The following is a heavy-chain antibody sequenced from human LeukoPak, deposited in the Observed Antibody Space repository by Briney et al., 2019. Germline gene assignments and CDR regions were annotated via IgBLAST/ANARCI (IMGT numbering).Heavy chain of an antibody. V-gene: IGHV1-18*01. D-gene: IGHD5-24*01. CDR2: NSAYNGNT. CDR3: TRDPRRDGYNWVNYYYYYGMDV. CDR1: GYTFTSYG. Sequence: ASVKVSCTASGYTFTSYGISWVRQAPGQGLEWMGWNSAYNGNTNYAQKLQGRVTMTTDTSTSTAYMELRSLRSDDTAVYYCTRDPRRDGYNWVNYYYYYGMDVWGQGTTVTVSS. J-gene: IGHJ6*02.